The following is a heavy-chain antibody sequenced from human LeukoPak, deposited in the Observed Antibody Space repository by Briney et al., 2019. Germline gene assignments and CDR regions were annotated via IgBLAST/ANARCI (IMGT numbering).Heavy chain of an antibody. D-gene: IGHD3-3*01. CDR1: GFTFSSYW. CDR2: IKQDGSEK. CDR3: ARTARFLEWGYYYYYMDV. Sequence: GGSLRLSCAASGFTFSSYWMSWVRQAPGKGLEWVANIKQDGSEKYYVDSVKGRFTVSRDNAKNSLYLQTNSLRAEDTAVYYCARTARFLEWGYYYYYMDVWGKGTTVTVSS. J-gene: IGHJ6*03. V-gene: IGHV3-7*01.